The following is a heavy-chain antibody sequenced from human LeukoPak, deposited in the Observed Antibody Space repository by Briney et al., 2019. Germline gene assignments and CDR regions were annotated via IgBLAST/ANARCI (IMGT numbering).Heavy chain of an antibody. CDR1: GGSFSGYY. J-gene: IGHJ4*02. V-gene: IGHV4-34*01. Sequence: PSETLSLTCAVYGGSFSGYYWSWIRQPPGKGLEWIGEINHSGSTNYNPSLKSRVTISVDTSKTQFSLKLSSVTAADTAVYYCARQSWAAAVPVYWGPGTLVTVSS. D-gene: IGHD6-13*01. CDR2: INHSGST. CDR3: ARQSWAAAVPVY.